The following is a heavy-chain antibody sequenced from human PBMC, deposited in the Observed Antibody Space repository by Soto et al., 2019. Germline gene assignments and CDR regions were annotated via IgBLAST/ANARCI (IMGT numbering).Heavy chain of an antibody. Sequence: EVQLVESGGGLVQPGGSLRLSCAASGFTFSTYDMHWVRQTTEKGLEWVSAIGTAGDTYYPGSVKGRFTISRENAKNSLYLQMNSLRDVDTAVYYCATAGYGGYYDYWGQGTLVTVSS. CDR3: ATAGYGGYYDY. CDR1: GFTFSTYD. J-gene: IGHJ4*02. D-gene: IGHD1-26*01. CDR2: IGTAGDT. V-gene: IGHV3-13*01.